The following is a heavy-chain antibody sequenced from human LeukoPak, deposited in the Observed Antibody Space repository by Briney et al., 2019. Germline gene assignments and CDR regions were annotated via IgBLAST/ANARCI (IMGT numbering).Heavy chain of an antibody. CDR1: GFTVSSNY. CDR3: ARPSGSYYYDAFDI. J-gene: IGHJ3*02. Sequence: GGSLRLSCAASGFTVSSNYMSWVRQAPGKGLEWVSVIYSGGSTYYADSVKGRFTISRDNAKKTLYLQMNSLRADGTAVYYCARPSGSYYYDAFDIWGHGTMVTVSS. CDR2: IYSGGST. D-gene: IGHD1-26*01. V-gene: IGHV3-53*01.